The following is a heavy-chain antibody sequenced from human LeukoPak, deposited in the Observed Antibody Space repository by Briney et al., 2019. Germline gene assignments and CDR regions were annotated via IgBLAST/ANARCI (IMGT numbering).Heavy chain of an antibody. Sequence: PSETLSLTCTVSGGSISSGSYYWSWIRQPAGKGLEWIGRIYTSGSTNYNPSLKSRVTISVDTSKNQFSLKLSSVTAADTAVYYCARGRGKHYYGSGITFMDVWGKGTTVTVSS. D-gene: IGHD3-10*01. CDR3: ARGRGKHYYGSGITFMDV. CDR1: GGSISSGSYY. J-gene: IGHJ6*03. V-gene: IGHV4-61*02. CDR2: IYTSGST.